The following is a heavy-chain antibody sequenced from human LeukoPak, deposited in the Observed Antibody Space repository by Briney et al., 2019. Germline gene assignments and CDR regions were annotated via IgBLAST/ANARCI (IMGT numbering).Heavy chain of an antibody. D-gene: IGHD4-11*01. CDR2: INSDGSAT. Sequence: GGSLRLSCAASGFTFSSHWMHWVRQARGKGLVCVSRINSDGSATGYADSVKGRFTISRDNAKNTVYLQMNSLRAEDTALYYCVRGATTVTGNYFYYYMDVWGKGTTVTV. CDR1: GFTFSSHW. V-gene: IGHV3-74*01. CDR3: VRGATTVTGNYFYYYMDV. J-gene: IGHJ6*03.